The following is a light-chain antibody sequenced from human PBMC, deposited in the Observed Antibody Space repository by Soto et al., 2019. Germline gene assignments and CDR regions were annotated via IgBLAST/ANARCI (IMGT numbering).Light chain of an antibody. CDR2: GAS. Sequence: EIVLTQSPGTLSLSPGDRATLSCRASQSVTSNYFAWYQQKPGQAPRLLLYGASRRAIGIPDRFSGSGSGTDFTLTLSRLEPEDFAVYYYQQYDSSPPLPFGGGTKVEIK. CDR1: QSVTSNY. V-gene: IGKV3-20*01. J-gene: IGKJ4*01. CDR3: QQYDSSPPLP.